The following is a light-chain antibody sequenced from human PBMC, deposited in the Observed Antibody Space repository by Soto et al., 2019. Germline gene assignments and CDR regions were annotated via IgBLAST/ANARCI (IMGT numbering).Light chain of an antibody. Sequence: QSALTQPASVSGSPGQSITISCTGTSNDVGSYNLVSWYQQHPGKAPKLMIYEVSKRPSGVSSRLSGSKSGNTASLTISGLQAEDGADYYCCSYASSSTWVFGGGTKVTVL. CDR3: CSYASSSTWV. J-gene: IGLJ3*02. CDR2: EVS. V-gene: IGLV2-23*02. CDR1: SNDVGSYNL.